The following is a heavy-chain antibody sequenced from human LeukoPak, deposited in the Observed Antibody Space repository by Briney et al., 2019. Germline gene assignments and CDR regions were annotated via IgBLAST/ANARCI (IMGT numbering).Heavy chain of an antibody. CDR3: AREGALSSSWYDGYFDY. CDR2: IYHSGST. Sequence: AETLSLTCTVSGGSISSYYWSWIRQPPGKGLEWIGYIYHSGSTYYNPSLKSRVTISVDRSKNQFSLKLSSVTAADTAVYYCAREGALSSSWYDGYFDYWGQGTLVTVSS. V-gene: IGHV4-59*12. D-gene: IGHD6-13*01. CDR1: GGSISSYY. J-gene: IGHJ4*02.